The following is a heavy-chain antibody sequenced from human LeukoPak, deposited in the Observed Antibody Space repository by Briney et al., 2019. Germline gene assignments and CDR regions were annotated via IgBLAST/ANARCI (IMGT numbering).Heavy chain of an antibody. CDR2: IIPIFGKA. J-gene: IGHJ4*02. V-gene: IGHV1-69*13. CDR1: GGTFSSYA. D-gene: IGHD3-16*02. CDR3: ARGSPYDYVWGSYPHFDY. Sequence: SVKVSCTASGGTFSSYAISWVRQAPGQGLEWMGGIIPIFGKANYAQKFQGRVTITADESTSTAYMELSRLRSEDTAVYYCARGSPYDYVWGSYPHFDYWGQGTLVTVSS.